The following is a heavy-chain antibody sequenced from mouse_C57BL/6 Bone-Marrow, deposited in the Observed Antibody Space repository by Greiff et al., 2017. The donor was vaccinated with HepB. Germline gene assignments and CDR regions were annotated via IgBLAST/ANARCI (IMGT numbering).Heavy chain of an antibody. J-gene: IGHJ1*03. CDR2: INYDGSST. D-gene: IGHD1-1*01. CDR3: ARGHYYGSSYGYFDV. V-gene: IGHV5-16*01. Sequence: DVMLVESEGGLVQPGSSMKLSCTASGFTFSDYYMAWVRQVPEKGLEWVANINYDGSSTYYLDSLKSRFIISRDNAKNILYLQMSSLKSEDTATYYCARGHYYGSSYGYFDVWGTGTTVTVSS. CDR1: GFTFSDYY.